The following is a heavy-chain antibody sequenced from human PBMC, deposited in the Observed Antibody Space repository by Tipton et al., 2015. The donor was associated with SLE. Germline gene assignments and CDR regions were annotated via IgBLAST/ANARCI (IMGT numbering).Heavy chain of an antibody. Sequence: QLVQSGAEVKKPGESLKISCKGSGYSFTSYWIGWVRQMPGKGLEWMGIIYPGDSDTRYSPSFQGQVTISADKSISTAYLQWSSLKASDTAMYYCARREGNCSGGSCYSTHAFDIWGEGTMVTVSS. CDR2: IYPGDSDT. CDR3: ARREGNCSGGSCYSTHAFDI. D-gene: IGHD2-15*01. V-gene: IGHV5-51*03. J-gene: IGHJ3*02. CDR1: GYSFTSYW.